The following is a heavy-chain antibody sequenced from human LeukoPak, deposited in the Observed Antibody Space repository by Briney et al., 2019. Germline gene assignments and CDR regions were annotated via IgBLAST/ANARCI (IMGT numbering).Heavy chain of an antibody. Sequence: GGSLRLSCAASGFTFSSYGMHWVRQAPGKGLEWMALISYDGSNKYYADSVKGRFTISRGNAKNSLYLQMNSLRAEDTAVYYCARDIPWLASFDPWGQGTLVTVSS. CDR3: ARDIPWLASFDP. V-gene: IGHV3-30*03. J-gene: IGHJ5*02. CDR2: ISYDGSNK. CDR1: GFTFSSYG. D-gene: IGHD3-10*01.